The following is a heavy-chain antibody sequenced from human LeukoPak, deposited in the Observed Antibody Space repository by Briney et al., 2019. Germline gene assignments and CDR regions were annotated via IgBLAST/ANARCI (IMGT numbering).Heavy chain of an antibody. CDR1: KFTFSTYA. D-gene: IGHD3-10*01. CDR2: ITGAGKT. Sequence: GGSLRLSCAASKFTFSTYAMTWVRQAAGKGPGWVSRITGAGKTYYPDSVMGRFTVSRDNFQNTLYLQMNAVRAEDTAIYYCAKGKSSGSVDWFDPWGQRTLVTVSS. CDR3: AKGKSSGSVDWFDP. J-gene: IGHJ5*02. V-gene: IGHV3-23*01.